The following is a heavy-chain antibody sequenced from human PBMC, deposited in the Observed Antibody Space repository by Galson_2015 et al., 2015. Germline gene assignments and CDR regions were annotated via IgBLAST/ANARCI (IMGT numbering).Heavy chain of an antibody. CDR3: ARDEHEGYSSGGSCYSQLCNWFDP. D-gene: IGHD2-15*01. CDR1: GYTFTSYA. V-gene: IGHV1-3*01. J-gene: IGHJ5*02. CDR2: INAGNGNT. Sequence: SVKVSCKASGYTFTSYAMHWVRQAPGQRLEWMGWINAGNGNTKYSQKFQGRVTITRDTSASTAYMELSSLRSEDTAVYYCARDEHEGYSSGGSCYSQLCNWFDPWGQGTLVTVSS.